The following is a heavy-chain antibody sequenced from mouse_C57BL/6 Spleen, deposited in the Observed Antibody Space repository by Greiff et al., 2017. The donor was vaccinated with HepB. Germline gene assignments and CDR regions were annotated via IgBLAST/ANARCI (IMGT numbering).Heavy chain of an antibody. D-gene: IGHD1-1*01. CDR3: ASYYGSSYYTMDY. CDR2: IDPEDGET. V-gene: IGHV14-2*01. CDR1: GFNIKDYY. J-gene: IGHJ4*01. Sequence: VQLQQSGAELVKPGASVKLSCTASGFNIKDYYMHWVKQRTEQGLEWIGRIDPEDGETKYAPKFQGKATITSDTSSNTAYLQLISLTSEDTAVYCCASYYGSSYYTMDYWGQGTSDTVSS.